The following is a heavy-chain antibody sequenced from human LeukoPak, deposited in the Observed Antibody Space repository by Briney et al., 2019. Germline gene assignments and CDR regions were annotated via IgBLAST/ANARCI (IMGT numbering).Heavy chain of an antibody. CDR1: GFTFSSYS. CDR3: AKDIRRYYYDSSGLDR. D-gene: IGHD3-22*01. V-gene: IGHV3-48*01. J-gene: IGHJ4*02. CDR2: ISSSSSTI. Sequence: GGSLRLSCAASGFTFSSYSMNWVRQAPGKGLEWVSYISSSSSTIHYADSVKGRFTISRDNAKNTLYLQMNSLRAEDTAVYYCAKDIRRYYYDSSGLDRWGQGTLVTVSS.